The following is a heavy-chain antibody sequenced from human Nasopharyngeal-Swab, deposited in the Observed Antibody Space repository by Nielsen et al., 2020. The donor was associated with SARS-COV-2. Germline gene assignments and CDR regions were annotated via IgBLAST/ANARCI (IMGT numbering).Heavy chain of an antibody. Sequence: GESLKISCAASGFTFSSYAMHWVRQAPGKGLEWVAVISYDGSNKYYADSVKGRFTISRDNSKNTLYLQMSSLRAEDTAVYYCARDKSKFKHYFDYWGQGTLVTVSS. V-gene: IGHV3-30-3*01. CDR3: ARDKSKFKHYFDY. J-gene: IGHJ4*02. CDR2: ISYDGSNK. CDR1: GFTFSSYA.